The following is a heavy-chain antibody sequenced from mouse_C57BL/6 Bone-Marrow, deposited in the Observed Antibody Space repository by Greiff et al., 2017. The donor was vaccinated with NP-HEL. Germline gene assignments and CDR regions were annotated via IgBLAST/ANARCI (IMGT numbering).Heavy chain of an antibody. J-gene: IGHJ3*01. V-gene: IGHV1-66*01. CDR3: AREGYDYEFAY. D-gene: IGHD2-4*01. Sequence: QVQLQQSGPELVKPGASVKISCKASGYSFTSYYIHWVKQRPGQGLEWIGWIYPGSGNTKYNEKFKGKATLTADTSSSTAYMQLSSLTSEDSAVYYCAREGYDYEFAYWGQGTLVTVSA. CDR2: IYPGSGNT. CDR1: GYSFTSYY.